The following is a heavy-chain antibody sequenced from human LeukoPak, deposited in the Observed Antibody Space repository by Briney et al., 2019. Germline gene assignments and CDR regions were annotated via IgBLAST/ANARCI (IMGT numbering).Heavy chain of an antibody. D-gene: IGHD6-13*01. V-gene: IGHV5-51*01. CDR1: GYSFTTYW. Sequence: GESLKISCKASGYSFTTYWIGWVRQMPGKGLGWMGIIFPGDSDTTYSPSFQGQVTISVDSSISTAYLQWRSLKASDTAIYYCARRLRGQHLPFAFDFWGQGTLVTVSS. CDR2: IFPGDSDT. CDR3: ARRLRGQHLPFAFDF. J-gene: IGHJ4*02.